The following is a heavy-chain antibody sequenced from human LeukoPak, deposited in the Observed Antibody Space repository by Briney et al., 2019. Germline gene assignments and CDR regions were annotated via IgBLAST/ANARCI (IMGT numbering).Heavy chain of an antibody. CDR1: GFTFSSYA. V-gene: IGHV3-30-3*01. Sequence: GSLRLSCAASGFTFSSYAMHWVRQAPGKGLEWVAVISYDGSNKYYADSVKGRFTISRDNSKNTLYLQMNSLRAEDTAVYYCARDPGSWAATPYYYGMDVWGQGTTVTVSS. J-gene: IGHJ6*02. CDR2: ISYDGSNK. CDR3: ARDPGSWAATPYYYGMDV. D-gene: IGHD2-15*01.